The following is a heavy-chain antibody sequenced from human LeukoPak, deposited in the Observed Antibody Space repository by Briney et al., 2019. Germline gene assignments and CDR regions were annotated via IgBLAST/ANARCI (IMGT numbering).Heavy chain of an antibody. J-gene: IGHJ3*02. Sequence: SVKVSCKTSGGTFSSYTITWVRQAPAQGLEWMGGIIPIFGTTNYAQKFQGRVTITADESTSTAYMELSSLRSEDTAVYYCARGWQLGGDLGDAFDIWGQGTMVTVSS. CDR1: GGTFSSYT. V-gene: IGHV1-69*01. D-gene: IGHD2-21*01. CDR3: ARGWQLGGDLGDAFDI. CDR2: IIPIFGTT.